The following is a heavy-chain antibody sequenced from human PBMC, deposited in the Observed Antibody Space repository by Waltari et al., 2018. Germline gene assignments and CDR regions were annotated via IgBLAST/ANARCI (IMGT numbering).Heavy chain of an antibody. V-gene: IGHV4-38-2*02. Sequence: QVQLQESGPGLVTPSETLSLTCTVSGYSISRGYYWGWIRQPPGTGLEWIGSIYHSGSTYYNPSLKSRVTISVDTSKNQFSLKLSSVTAADTAVYYCARGKYYDYVWGTEYYFDYWGQGTLVTVSS. CDR3: ARGKYYDYVWGTEYYFDY. CDR1: GYSISRGYY. CDR2: IYHSGST. D-gene: IGHD3-16*01. J-gene: IGHJ4*02.